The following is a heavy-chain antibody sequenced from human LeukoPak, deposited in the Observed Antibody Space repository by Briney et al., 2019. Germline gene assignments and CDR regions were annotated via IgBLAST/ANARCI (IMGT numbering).Heavy chain of an antibody. J-gene: IGHJ4*02. CDR2: ISAGGST. V-gene: IGHV3-23*01. CDR1: GFMFSSFS. CDR3: AKRPAAVRGVIPYLDY. D-gene: IGHD3-10*02. Sequence: GGSLRLSCAASGFMFSSFSMSWVRHVPGKGLEWVSTISAGGSTYYADSVKGRFTISRDNSKNMLFLQMNSLRAEDTAIYYCAKRPAAVRGVIPYLDYWGQGTLVTVSS.